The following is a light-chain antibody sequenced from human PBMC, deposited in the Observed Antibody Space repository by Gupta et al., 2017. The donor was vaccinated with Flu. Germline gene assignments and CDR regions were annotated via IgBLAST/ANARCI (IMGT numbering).Light chain of an antibody. CDR1: QNINRY. V-gene: IGKV1-39*01. CDR3: QQADNTPNT. CDR2: VAS. J-gene: IGKJ5*01. Sequence: DIQMTQSPSSLSASVGDSVTIACRASQNINRYLNWYQQKPGEAPKLLIYVASSLQSGVPSRFSGSGSGTDFALTISGLQREDFATYWCQQADNTPNTFGQGTRMDIK.